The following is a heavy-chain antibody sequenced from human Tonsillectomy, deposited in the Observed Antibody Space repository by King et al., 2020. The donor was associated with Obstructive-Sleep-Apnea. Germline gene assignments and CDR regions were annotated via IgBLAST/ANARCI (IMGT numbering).Heavy chain of an antibody. J-gene: IGHJ4*02. D-gene: IGHD6-19*01. V-gene: IGHV4-59*07. CDR3: ARGGMYITVAGRLDL. CDR1: GDSMSPSY. CDR2: ISYAGDT. Sequence: QLQESGPGLVKPSDTLSLTCTVSGDSMSPSYWNWIRQPPGSRLEWIGHISYAGDTNYNPSLKSRVTISIDMSKDQFSLKLSSVTAADSAMYFCARGGMYITVAGRLDLWGQGTVVTVSS.